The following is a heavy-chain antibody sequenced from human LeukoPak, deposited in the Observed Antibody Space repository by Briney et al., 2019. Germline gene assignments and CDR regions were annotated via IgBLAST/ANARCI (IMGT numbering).Heavy chain of an antibody. CDR3: ARRPAAAGTGNDAFDI. D-gene: IGHD6-13*01. V-gene: IGHV1-69*04. CDR1: GGTFSSYA. J-gene: IGHJ3*02. CDR2: IIPILGIA. Sequence: ASVKVSCKASGGTFSSYAISWVRQAPGQGLEWMGRIIPILGIANYAQKFQGRVTITADKSTSTAYMELSSLRSDDTAVYYCARRPAAAGTGNDAFDIWGQGTMVTVSS.